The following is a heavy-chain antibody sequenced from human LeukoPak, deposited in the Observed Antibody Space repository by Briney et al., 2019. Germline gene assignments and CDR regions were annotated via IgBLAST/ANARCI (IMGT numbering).Heavy chain of an antibody. CDR1: GFTFSSYA. D-gene: IGHD2-15*01. Sequence: GGSLRLSCAASGFTFSSYAMSWVRQAPGKGLEWVSAISGSGGSTYYADSVKGRFTISRDNSKNTLYLQMNSLRAEDTAVNYCAKVDAMVVVVAAQGFDYWGQGTLVTVSS. CDR3: AKVDAMVVVVAAQGFDY. CDR2: ISGSGGST. J-gene: IGHJ4*02. V-gene: IGHV3-23*01.